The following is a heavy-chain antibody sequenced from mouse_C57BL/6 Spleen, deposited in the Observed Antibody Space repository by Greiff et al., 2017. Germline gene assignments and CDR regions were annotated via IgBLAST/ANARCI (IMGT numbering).Heavy chain of an antibody. CDR2: INPSTGGT. J-gene: IGHJ1*03. V-gene: IGHV1-42*01. CDR3: ARYDYDFWYFDV. D-gene: IGHD2-4*01. CDR1: GYSFTGYY. Sequence: EVQLQQSGPELVKPGASVKISCKASGYSFTGYYMNWVKQSPEKSLEWIGEINPSTGGTTYNQKFKAKATLTVDKSSSTAYMQLKILTSEDSAVYYCARYDYDFWYFDVWGTGTTVTVSS.